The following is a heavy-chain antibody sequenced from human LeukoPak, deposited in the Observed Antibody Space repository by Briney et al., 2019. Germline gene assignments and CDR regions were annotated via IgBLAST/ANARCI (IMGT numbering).Heavy chain of an antibody. D-gene: IGHD2-8*01. CDR2: ISGSGGST. Sequence: GGSLRLSCAASGFTFSSYAMSWVRQAPGKGLEWVSAISGSGGSTYYADSVKGRFTISRDNSKNTLYLQMNSLRAEDTAVYYCAKDQGYCTNGVCLTFDYWGQGTLVAVSS. CDR3: AKDQGYCTNGVCLTFDY. J-gene: IGHJ4*02. CDR1: GFTFSSYA. V-gene: IGHV3-23*01.